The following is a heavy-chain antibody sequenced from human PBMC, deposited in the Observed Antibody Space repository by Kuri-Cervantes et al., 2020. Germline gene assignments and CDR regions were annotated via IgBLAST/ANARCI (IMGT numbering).Heavy chain of an antibody. Sequence: GESLKISCAASGFTFSSYSMNWVRQAPGKGLEWVSSISSSSSYIYYADSVKGRFTISRDNAKNTLYLQMNSLRAEDTAVYYCAKAQVDYDYVWPMDVWGKGTTVTVSS. V-gene: IGHV3-21*01. J-gene: IGHJ6*03. CDR1: GFTFSSYS. D-gene: IGHD3-16*01. CDR3: AKAQVDYDYVWPMDV. CDR2: ISSSSSYI.